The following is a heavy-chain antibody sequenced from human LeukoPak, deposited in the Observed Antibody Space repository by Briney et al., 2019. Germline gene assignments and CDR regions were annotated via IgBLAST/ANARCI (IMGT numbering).Heavy chain of an antibody. V-gene: IGHV3-74*01. D-gene: IGHD5-18*01. Sequence: GGSLRLSCAASGFTFSSYWMHWVRQAPGEGLVWVSRINTDGSSTSYADSVKGRFTISRDSAKNTLYLQMNSLRVENTAVYYCAREAGYSYGYWGQGTPVTVSA. J-gene: IGHJ4*02. CDR3: AREAGYSYGY. CDR2: INTDGSST. CDR1: GFTFSSYW.